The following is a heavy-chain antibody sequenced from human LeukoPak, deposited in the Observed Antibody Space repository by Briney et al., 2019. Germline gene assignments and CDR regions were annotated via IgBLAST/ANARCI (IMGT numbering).Heavy chain of an antibody. CDR2: IYSGGST. D-gene: IGHD6-19*01. CDR3: AKDIVAGDYYYYYMDV. Sequence: GGSLRLSCVASGYYVSSNYMTWVRQAPGKGLEWVSVIYSGGSTYYADSVKGRFTLSRDNSKNTLYLQMNSLGVEDTAVYYCAKDIVAGDYYYYYMDVWGKGTTVTVSS. V-gene: IGHV3-53*01. J-gene: IGHJ6*03. CDR1: GYYVSSNY.